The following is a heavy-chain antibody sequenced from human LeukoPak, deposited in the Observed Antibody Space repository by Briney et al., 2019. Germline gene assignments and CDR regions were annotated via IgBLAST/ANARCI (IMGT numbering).Heavy chain of an antibody. CDR3: ARGINSSSWDSDDAFDI. Sequence: GGSLRLSCAASGFTFSSYDMHWVRQAPGKGLEWVAFIQYDGSNKFYADSVKGQFTISRDNSKNTLYLQMNSLRGEDTAVYYCARGINSSSWDSDDAFDIWGQGTMVTVSS. V-gene: IGHV3-30*02. J-gene: IGHJ3*02. D-gene: IGHD6-13*01. CDR1: GFTFSSYD. CDR2: IQYDGSNK.